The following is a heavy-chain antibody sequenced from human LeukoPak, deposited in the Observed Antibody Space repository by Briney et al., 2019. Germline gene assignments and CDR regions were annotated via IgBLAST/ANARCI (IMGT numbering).Heavy chain of an antibody. D-gene: IGHD5-12*01. Sequence: SEPLSLTCTVWGYSISSGYYWGWIRQPAGKGLEWIGSIYHSGSTYYNPSLKSRVTISVDTSKNQFSLKLSSVTAADTVVYYCARQGSGYADCFDPWGQGTLVTVSS. CDR2: IYHSGST. CDR1: GYSISSGYY. V-gene: IGHV4-38-2*02. J-gene: IGHJ5*02. CDR3: ARQGSGYADCFDP.